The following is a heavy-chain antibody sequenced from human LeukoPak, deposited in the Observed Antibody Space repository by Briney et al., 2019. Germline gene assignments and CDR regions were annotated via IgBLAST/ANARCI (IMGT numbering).Heavy chain of an antibody. Sequence: SETLSLTCTVSGDSINSLDLWSWVRQPPGKGLEWIGEMYLSGTTHSNPSVKSRVTISIDKSKNQFFLNLSSVTAADTAVYYCAGLAGRYSSGLYYYFDYWGQGTLVTVSS. CDR2: MYLSGTT. CDR1: GDSINSLDL. V-gene: IGHV4-4*02. D-gene: IGHD3-22*01. CDR3: AGLAGRYSSGLYYYFDY. J-gene: IGHJ4*02.